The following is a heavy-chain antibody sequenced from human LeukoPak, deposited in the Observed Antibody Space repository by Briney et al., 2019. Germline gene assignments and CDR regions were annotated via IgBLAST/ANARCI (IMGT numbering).Heavy chain of an antibody. Sequence: SGTLSLTCAVSGGSISSSNWWSWVRQPPGKGLEWIGEIYHSGSTNYNPSLKSRVTISVDKSKNQFSLKLSSVTAADTAVYYCARTRYSSGWYADYWGQGTLVTVSS. CDR1: GGSISSSNW. J-gene: IGHJ4*02. V-gene: IGHV4-4*02. D-gene: IGHD6-19*01. CDR2: IYHSGST. CDR3: ARTRYSSGWYADY.